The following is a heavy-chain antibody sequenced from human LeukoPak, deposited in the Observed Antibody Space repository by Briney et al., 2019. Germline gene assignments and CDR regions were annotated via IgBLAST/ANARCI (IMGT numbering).Heavy chain of an antibody. CDR2: INPRGGST. V-gene: IGHV1-46*01. J-gene: IGHJ4*02. CDR1: GYIFTIYF. D-gene: IGHD4-11*01. CDR3: ARVGTTGATADN. Sequence: ASVKVSCKASGYIFTIYFMHWLRQAPGQGPEWMGIINPRGGSTDYAQKFQGRVTMTSDTSTSTVYMELKSLTSEDTAVYFCARVGTTGATADNWGQGTLVTVSS.